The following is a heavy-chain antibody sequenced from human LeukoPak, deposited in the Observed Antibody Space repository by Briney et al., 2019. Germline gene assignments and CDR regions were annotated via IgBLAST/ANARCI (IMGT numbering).Heavy chain of an antibody. Sequence: PGGSLRLSCAASGFTFSSYAMTWVRQAPGKGLEWVSGIAGSGGSTYYADSVKGRFTISRDNSKNTLYLQMNSLRAEDTAVYYCAKNPHDSCGYNVDFWGQGTLVTVSA. V-gene: IGHV3-23*01. CDR2: IAGSGGST. CDR1: GFTFSSYA. CDR3: AKNPHDSCGYNVDF. J-gene: IGHJ4*02. D-gene: IGHD3-22*01.